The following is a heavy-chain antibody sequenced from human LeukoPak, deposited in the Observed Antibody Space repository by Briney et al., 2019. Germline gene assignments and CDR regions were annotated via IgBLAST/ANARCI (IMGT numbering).Heavy chain of an antibody. CDR3: ARAWLVQPFDY. J-gene: IGHJ4*02. CDR1: GGSISNYY. D-gene: IGHD6-19*01. Sequence: SETLSLTCTVSGGSISNYYWGWIRQPPGEGLEWIGSIYYSGSTYYNSSLQSRVTISVHMSNNQFALKLSSVTAADTAVYYCARAWLVQPFDYWGQGTLVTVSS. CDR2: IYYSGST. V-gene: IGHV4-39*06.